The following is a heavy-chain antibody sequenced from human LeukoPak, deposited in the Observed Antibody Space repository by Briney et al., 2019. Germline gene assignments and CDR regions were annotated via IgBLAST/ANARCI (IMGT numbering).Heavy chain of an antibody. CDR2: FDPEDGET. D-gene: IGHD2-15*01. CDR1: GYTLTELS. V-gene: IGHV1-24*01. Sequence: ASVKVSCKVSGYTLTELSMHWVRQAPGKGPEWMGGFDPEDGETIYAQKFQGRVTMTEDTSTDTAYMELSSLRSEDTAVYYCATAPWYANWFDPWGQGTLVTVSS. CDR3: ATAPWYANWFDP. J-gene: IGHJ5*02.